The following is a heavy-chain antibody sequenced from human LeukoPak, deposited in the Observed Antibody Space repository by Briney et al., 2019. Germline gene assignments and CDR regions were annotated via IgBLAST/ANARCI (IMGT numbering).Heavy chain of an antibody. D-gene: IGHD6-19*01. CDR3: AGGSGSFHY. V-gene: IGHV4-34*01. J-gene: IGHJ4*02. CDR2: INHRGST. CDR1: GGSISSYY. Sequence: SETLSLTCTVSGGSISSYYWSWIRQPPGKGLEWIGEINHRGSTNYNPSLKSRVTISVDTSKNQFSLKLSSVTAADTAVYYCAGGSGSFHYWGQGTLVTVSS.